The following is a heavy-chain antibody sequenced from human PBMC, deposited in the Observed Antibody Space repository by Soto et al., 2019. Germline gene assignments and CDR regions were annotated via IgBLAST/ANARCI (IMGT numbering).Heavy chain of an antibody. Sequence: EVQVVESGGGLVQPGGSLRLSCAASGFTVSSNYMSWVRQAPGQGLEWVSVIYSGGTTYYADSVKGRFTISRDNSKNTLYLQMNSLRAEDTAVYYCARDQWFPRHWGQGTLVTVSS. CDR1: GFTVSSNY. J-gene: IGHJ4*02. CDR3: ARDQWFPRH. D-gene: IGHD3-22*01. V-gene: IGHV3-66*01. CDR2: IYSGGTT.